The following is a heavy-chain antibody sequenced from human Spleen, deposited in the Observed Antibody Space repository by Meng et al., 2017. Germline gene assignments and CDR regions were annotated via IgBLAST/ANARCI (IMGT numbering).Heavy chain of an antibody. CDR1: GYTFTAYY. CDR2: INPNSGGT. J-gene: IGHJ5*02. V-gene: IGHV1-2*02. CDR3: ARGGLRWLQPNNWFDP. D-gene: IGHD5-24*01. Sequence: ASVKVSCKPSGYTFTAYYIHWVRQAPGQGLEWMGWINPNSGGTNYAQKFQGRVTMTRDTSISTAYMELSRLRSDDTAVYYCARGGLRWLQPNNWFDPWGQGTLVTVSS.